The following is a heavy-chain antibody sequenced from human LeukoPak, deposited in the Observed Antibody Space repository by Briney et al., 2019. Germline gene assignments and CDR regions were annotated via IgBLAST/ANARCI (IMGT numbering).Heavy chain of an antibody. D-gene: IGHD2-21*02. CDR2: IYHSGST. V-gene: IGHV4-38-2*02. CDR1: GYSISSGYY. Sequence: PSETLSLTCTVSGYSISSGYYWGWIRQPPGKGLEWIGSIYHSGSTYYNPSLKSRVTISVDTSKNQFSLKLSSVAAADTAVYYCARGVSYCGGDCSYHFDYWGQGTLVTVSS. CDR3: ARGVSYCGGDCSYHFDY. J-gene: IGHJ4*02.